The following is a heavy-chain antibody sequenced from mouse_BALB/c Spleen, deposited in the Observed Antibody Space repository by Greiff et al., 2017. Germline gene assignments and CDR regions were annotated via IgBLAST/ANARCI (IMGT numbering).Heavy chain of an antibody. Sequence: EVQRVESGGGLVKPGGSLKLSCAASGFTFSSYAMSWVRQTPEKRLEWVASISSGGSTYYPDSVKGRFTISRDNARNILYLQMSSLRSEDTAMYYCARRVTTGYFDVWGAGTTVTVSS. V-gene: IGHV5-6-5*01. J-gene: IGHJ1*01. D-gene: IGHD2-2*01. CDR1: GFTFSSYA. CDR2: ISSGGST. CDR3: ARRVTTGYFDV.